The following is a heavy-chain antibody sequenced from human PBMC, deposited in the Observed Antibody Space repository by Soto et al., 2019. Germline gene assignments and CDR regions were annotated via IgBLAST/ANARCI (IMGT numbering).Heavy chain of an antibody. CDR1: GGSISSGGYY. J-gene: IGHJ6*03. Sequence: SETLSLTCTVSGGSISSGGYYWIWIRQHPGKGLEWIGYIYYSGSTYYNPSLKSRVTISVDTSKNQFSLKLSSVTAADTAVYYCARGKVATIPYYYYYMDVWGKGTTVTVSS. D-gene: IGHD5-12*01. CDR3: ARGKVATIPYYYYYMDV. CDR2: IYYSGST. V-gene: IGHV4-31*03.